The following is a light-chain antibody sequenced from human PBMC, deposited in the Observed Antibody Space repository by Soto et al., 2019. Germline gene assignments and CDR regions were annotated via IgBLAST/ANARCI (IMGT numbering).Light chain of an antibody. CDR3: QQYGNSPQT. CDR2: AAS. Sequence: EIVLTQSPSTLSLSTGDRATLSCGASQSVTSKLAWYQQKPGQAPRLLIYAASSRATGIPDRFSGSGSGTDFTLTISRLEPEDFAVYYCQQYGNSPQTFGQGTKVDI. CDR1: QSVTSK. V-gene: IGKV3-20*01. J-gene: IGKJ1*01.